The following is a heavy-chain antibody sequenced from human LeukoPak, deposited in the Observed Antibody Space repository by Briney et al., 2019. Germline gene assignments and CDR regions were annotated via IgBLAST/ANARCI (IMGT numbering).Heavy chain of an antibody. Sequence: ASVKVSCKASGYTVTSYAMHWVRQAPGQRLEWMGWINAGNGNTKYSQKFQGRVTITRDTSASTAYMELSSLRSEDTAVYYCAREATMVRGARDAFDIWGQGTMVTVSS. CDR1: GYTVTSYA. CDR2: INAGNGNT. D-gene: IGHD3-10*01. V-gene: IGHV1-3*01. J-gene: IGHJ3*02. CDR3: AREATMVRGARDAFDI.